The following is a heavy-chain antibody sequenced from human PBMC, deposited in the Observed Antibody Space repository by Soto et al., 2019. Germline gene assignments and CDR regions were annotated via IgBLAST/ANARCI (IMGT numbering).Heavy chain of an antibody. Sequence: ASVKVSCKASGYTFTSYGISWVRQAPGQGLEWMGWISAYNGNTNYAQKLQGRVTMTTDTSTSTAYMELRSLRSDDTAVYYCASSEIAAAVWGPFDYWGQGTLVTVSS. CDR2: ISAYNGNT. CDR1: GYTFTSYG. CDR3: ASSEIAAAVWGPFDY. J-gene: IGHJ4*02. V-gene: IGHV1-18*01. D-gene: IGHD6-13*01.